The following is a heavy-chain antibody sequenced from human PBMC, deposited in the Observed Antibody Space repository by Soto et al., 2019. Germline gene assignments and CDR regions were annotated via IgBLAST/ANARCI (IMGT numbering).Heavy chain of an antibody. D-gene: IGHD3-10*01. CDR2: ISAYNGNT. CDR1: GYTFTSYG. Sequence: QVQLVQSGAEVKKPGASVKVSCKASGYTFTSYGISWVRQAPGQGLEWMGWISAYNGNTNYAQTLQGRVTMTTDTSTSTAYMGLRSRRSDDTAVYYCAREIWFGELDYYYYYGMDVWGQGTTVTVSS. V-gene: IGHV1-18*01. J-gene: IGHJ6*02. CDR3: AREIWFGELDYYYYYGMDV.